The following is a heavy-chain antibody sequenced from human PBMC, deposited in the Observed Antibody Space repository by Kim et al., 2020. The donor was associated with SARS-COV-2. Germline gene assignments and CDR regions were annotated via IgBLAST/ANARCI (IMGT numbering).Heavy chain of an antibody. CDR3: ARMDVDTAMYYYYGMDV. D-gene: IGHD5-18*01. V-gene: IGHV1-8*01. CDR1: GYTFTSYD. J-gene: IGHJ6*02. CDR2: MNPNSGNT. Sequence: ASVKVSCKASGYTFTSYDINWVRQATGQGLEWMGWMNPNSGNTGYAQKFQGRVTMTRNTSISTAYMELSSLRSEDTAVYYCARMDVDTAMYYYYGMDVWGQGTTVTVSS.